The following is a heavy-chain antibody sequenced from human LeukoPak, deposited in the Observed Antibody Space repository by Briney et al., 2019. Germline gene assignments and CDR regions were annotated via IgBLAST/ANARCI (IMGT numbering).Heavy chain of an antibody. Sequence: SETLSLTCTVSGGSLSSGDYYWSWLRQPPGKGLEWIGYIYYSGSTNYNPSLRSRVTISVDTSKNQFSLNLTSVTAADTAVYYCARAPVGAFDIWGQGTMVTVSS. V-gene: IGHV4-61*08. CDR2: IYYSGST. CDR3: ARAPVGAFDI. J-gene: IGHJ3*02. CDR1: GGSLSSGDYY. D-gene: IGHD2-15*01.